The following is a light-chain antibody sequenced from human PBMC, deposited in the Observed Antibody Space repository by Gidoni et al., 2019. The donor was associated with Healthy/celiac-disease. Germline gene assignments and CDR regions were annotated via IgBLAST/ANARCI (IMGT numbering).Light chain of an antibody. CDR1: SSNIGAGYD. Sequence: SVLTQPPSVSGAPGQRVTISCTGSSSNIGAGYDVHWYQQLPGTAPKLLIYGNSNRPSGVPDRFSGSKSGTSASLAITGLQAEDEADYYCQSYDSSLSGFLVFGGGTKLTVL. CDR3: QSYDSSLSGFLV. J-gene: IGLJ2*01. V-gene: IGLV1-40*01. CDR2: GNS.